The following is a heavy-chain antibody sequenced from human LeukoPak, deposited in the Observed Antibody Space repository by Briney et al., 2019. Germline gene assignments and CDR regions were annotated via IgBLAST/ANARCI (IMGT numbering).Heavy chain of an antibody. CDR3: ARAVKRAAAGSGY. Sequence: SMKVSCKASGGTFSSYAISWVRQAPGQGLEWMGRSIPILGIANYAQKFQGRVTITADKSTSTAYMELSSLRSEDTAVYYCARAVKRAAAGSGYWGQGTLVTVSS. CDR2: SIPILGIA. J-gene: IGHJ4*02. CDR1: GGTFSSYA. D-gene: IGHD6-13*01. V-gene: IGHV1-69*04.